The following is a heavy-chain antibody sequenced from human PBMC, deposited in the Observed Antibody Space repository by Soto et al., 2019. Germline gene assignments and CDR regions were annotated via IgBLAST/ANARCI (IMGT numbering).Heavy chain of an antibody. D-gene: IGHD2-15*01. J-gene: IGHJ5*02. V-gene: IGHV4-34*01. Sequence: QVQLQQWGAGLLKPSETLSLTCAVYGGSFSGYYWSWIRQPPGKGLERIGEINHSGSTNYNPSLKSRVTISVDTSKNQFSLKLSSVTAADTAVYYCARGGVVVVAATRWFDPWGQGTLVTVSS. CDR3: ARGGVVVVAATRWFDP. CDR2: INHSGST. CDR1: GGSFSGYY.